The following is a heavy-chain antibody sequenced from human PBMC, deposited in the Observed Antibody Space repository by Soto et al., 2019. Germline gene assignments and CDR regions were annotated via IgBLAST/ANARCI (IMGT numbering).Heavy chain of an antibody. CDR2: IYYSGNT. CDR3: ARDRFWSGYSIGMDV. CDR1: GGSISSGEYY. V-gene: IGHV4-30-4*01. Sequence: PSETLSLTCTVSGGSISSGEYYWSWIRQPPGKGLEWIGYIYYSGNTYYNPPLKSRVTISVDTSKNQFSLKLSSVTAADTALYYCARDRFWSGYSIGMDVWGQGTTVTSP. J-gene: IGHJ6*02. D-gene: IGHD3-3*01.